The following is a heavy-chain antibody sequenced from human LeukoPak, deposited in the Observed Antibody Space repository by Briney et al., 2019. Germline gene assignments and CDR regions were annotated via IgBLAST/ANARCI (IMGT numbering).Heavy chain of an antibody. CDR1: GDSLTGYY. J-gene: IGHJ4*02. V-gene: IGHV4-59*01. CDR2: IYYTGNT. Sequence: SETLSLTCTVSGDSLTGYYWGWIRQPPGKGLEWIGNIYYTGNTNYNPSLKSRVTISVDTSKNQFSLKLSSVTAADTAVYYCARGKYHYDSRPVAGWYFDYWGQGTLVTVSS. CDR3: ARGKYHYDSRPVAGWYFDY. D-gene: IGHD3-22*01.